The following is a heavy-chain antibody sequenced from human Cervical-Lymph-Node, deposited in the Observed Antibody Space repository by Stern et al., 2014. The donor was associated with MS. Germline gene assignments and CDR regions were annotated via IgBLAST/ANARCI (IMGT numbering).Heavy chain of an antibody. V-gene: IGHV1-3*04. D-gene: IGHD3-10*01. CDR2: IITGNGNT. CDR3: TSLSGPLDS. CDR1: GHTFA. J-gene: IGHJ5*01. Sequence: VQLVQSGAEVKKPGASVKVSCKASGHTFAVHWVRQAPGQSLEWLGRIITGNGNTNYSQKFQGRVTITRDTFASTAYRELRSLRSEDTAVYYCTSLSGPLDSWGQGTLVTVSS.